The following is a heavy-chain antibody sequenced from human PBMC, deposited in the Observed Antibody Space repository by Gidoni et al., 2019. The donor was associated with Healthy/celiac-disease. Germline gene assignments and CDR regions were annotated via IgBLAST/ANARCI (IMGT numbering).Heavy chain of an antibody. J-gene: IGHJ4*02. CDR1: GYTSTTYG. V-gene: IGHV1-18*01. CDR3: ARDYYYDRKRAFDY. D-gene: IGHD3-10*02. Sequence: QVQLLQSGAEVKKPGASVKVSCKASGYTSTTYGISWVRQAPGQGLGWMGCSSAYNGNTNYARKLRGRVTMTTDTSTSTAYMELWSLRSDDTAVYYCARDYYYDRKRAFDYWGQGTLVTVSS. CDR2: SSAYNGNT.